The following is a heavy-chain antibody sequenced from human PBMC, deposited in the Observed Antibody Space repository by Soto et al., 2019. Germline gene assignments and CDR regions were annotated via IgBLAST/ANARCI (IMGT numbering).Heavy chain of an antibody. Sequence: QVPLVESGGGVVQPGRSLRLSCAASGFTFSSYGMHWVRQAPGKGLEWVALVWYDGGNKYYADSVKGRFTISRDNSTNTLYLQMNSLRDEDTAVYYCVRAAGYSGNDYVYYYGMDVWGQGTTVTVSS. D-gene: IGHD5-12*01. CDR2: VWYDGGNK. J-gene: IGHJ6*02. CDR3: VRAAGYSGNDYVYYYGMDV. CDR1: GFTFSSYG. V-gene: IGHV3-33*01.